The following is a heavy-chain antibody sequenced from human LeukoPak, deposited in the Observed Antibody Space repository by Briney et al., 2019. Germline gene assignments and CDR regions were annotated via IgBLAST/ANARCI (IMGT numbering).Heavy chain of an antibody. CDR3: ATTRRYCSGGSCYGRNWFDP. CDR1: GYTFTRYY. V-gene: IGHV1-46*01. Sequence: GASVKVSCKASGYTFTRYYMHWVRQAPGQGLEWMGIINPSGGSTNYAQKFQGRVTMTRDTSISTAYMELSRLRSDDTAVYYCATTRRYCSGGSCYGRNWFDPWGQGTLVTVSS. CDR2: INPSGGST. D-gene: IGHD2-15*01. J-gene: IGHJ5*02.